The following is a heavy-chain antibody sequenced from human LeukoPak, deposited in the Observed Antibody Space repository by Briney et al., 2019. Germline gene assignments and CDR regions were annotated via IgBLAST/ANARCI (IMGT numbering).Heavy chain of an antibody. CDR2: IYHSGST. V-gene: IGHV4-4*02. CDR1: GGSISSSNW. J-gene: IGHJ5*02. CDR3: ARVGTRGTIFGVVIKAGWFDP. Sequence: PSETLSLTCAVSGGSISSSNWWSWVRQPPGKGLEWIGEIYHSGSTSYNPSLKSRVTISVDKSKNQFSLKLSSVTAADTAVYYCARVGTRGTIFGVVIKAGWFDPWGQGTLVTVSS. D-gene: IGHD3-3*01.